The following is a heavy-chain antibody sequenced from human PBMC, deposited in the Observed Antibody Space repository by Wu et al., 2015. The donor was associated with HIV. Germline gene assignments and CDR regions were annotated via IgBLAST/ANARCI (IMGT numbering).Heavy chain of an antibody. V-gene: IGHV1-69*12. J-gene: IGHJ4*02. CDR2: VIPMFRTP. CDR1: DESFNNYP. Sequence: QVQLVQSGAEMRKPGSSVKISCKVSDESFNNYPIHWVRQVPGQGLEWMGGVIPMFRTPKYGQRFKGRISIIAEESSTTVFMELRRLRSDDTASYFCARDVPLLGQIWGRGTLVAVTS. D-gene: IGHD3/OR15-3a*01. CDR3: ARDVPLLGQI.